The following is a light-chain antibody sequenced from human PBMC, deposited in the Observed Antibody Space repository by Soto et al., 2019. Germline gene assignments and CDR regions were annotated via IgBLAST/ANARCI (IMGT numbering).Light chain of an antibody. CDR3: QQYNSYPYT. J-gene: IGKJ2*01. CDR1: QSISSW. CDR2: DAS. Sequence: DIQMTQSPSTLSASVGDRVTITCRASQSISSWLAWYQQKPGKAPKLLIYDASSLESGVPSRFSGSGSGTEFTLTISSMQPDDFATYYCQQYNSYPYTFGQRTQVDSK. V-gene: IGKV1-5*01.